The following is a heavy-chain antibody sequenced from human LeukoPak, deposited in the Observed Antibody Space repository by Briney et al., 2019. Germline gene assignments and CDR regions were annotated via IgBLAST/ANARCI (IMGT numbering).Heavy chain of an antibody. V-gene: IGHV3-23*01. CDR1: GFTFSIYA. Sequence: RGSLRLSCAASGFTFSIYAMTWVGQAPGKGLEWVSAISGNSRDTHYIDSVKGRFTISRDNSKNTLFLQMNSLTDDDAAVYFCARYCSGGSCFYNYYGMDVWGQRTTAADSS. CDR3: ARYCSGGSCFYNYYGMDV. D-gene: IGHD2-15*01. CDR2: ISGNSRDT. J-gene: IGHJ6*02.